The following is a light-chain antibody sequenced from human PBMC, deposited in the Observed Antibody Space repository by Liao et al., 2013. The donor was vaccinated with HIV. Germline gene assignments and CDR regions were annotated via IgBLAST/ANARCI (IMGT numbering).Light chain of an antibody. J-gene: IGLJ1*01. CDR3: QVWDSSINYV. V-gene: IGLV3-1*01. CDR1: KLGDKY. CDR2: QDN. Sequence: SSELTQPPSVSVSPGQTASITCSGDKLGDKYACWYQQKPGQSPVLVIYQDNKRPSGIPERFSGSNSGNTATLTISGTQAIDEADYYCQVWDSSINYVFGTGTKVTVL.